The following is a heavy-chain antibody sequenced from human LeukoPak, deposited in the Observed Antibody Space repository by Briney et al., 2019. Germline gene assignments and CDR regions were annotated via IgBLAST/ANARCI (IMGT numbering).Heavy chain of an antibody. D-gene: IGHD2-2*01. V-gene: IGHV4-59*08. CDR2: IYYSGST. CDR1: GGSISSYD. Sequence: SETLSLTCTVSGGSISSYDWSWIRQPPGKGLKWIGYIYYSGSTNYNPSLKSRVTISVDTSKNQFSLKLSSVTAADTAVYYCARARYCSSTSCYQIRGNYYYYYMDVWGKGTTVTVSS. J-gene: IGHJ6*03. CDR3: ARARYCSSTSCYQIRGNYYYYYMDV.